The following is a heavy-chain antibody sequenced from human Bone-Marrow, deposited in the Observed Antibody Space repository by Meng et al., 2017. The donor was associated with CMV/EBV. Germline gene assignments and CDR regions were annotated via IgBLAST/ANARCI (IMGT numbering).Heavy chain of an antibody. CDR1: GDSLNGGGYY. D-gene: IGHD3/OR15-3a*01. CDR2: IYSGGTT. CDR3: AGRGRVAFAF. Sequence: SETLSLTCNVSGDSLNGGGYYWTWIRQHPERGLEWIGYIYSGGTTFYNPSLTSRATISMDTSKGHFSLRLTSVTASDTAVYYCAGRGRVAFAFWGQGILVTVSS. J-gene: IGHJ4*02. V-gene: IGHV4-31*03.